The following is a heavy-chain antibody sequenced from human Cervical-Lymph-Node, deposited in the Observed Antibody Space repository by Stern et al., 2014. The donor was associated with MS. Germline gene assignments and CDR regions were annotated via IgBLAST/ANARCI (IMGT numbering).Heavy chain of an antibody. V-gene: IGHV4-4*02. J-gene: IGHJ4*02. CDR2: VYHTGRA. CDR1: GDSISNDNW. D-gene: IGHD2-2*01. CDR3: ARDQGFQLMNS. Sequence: QVQLQESGPGLVRPSGTLSLTCAVSGDSISNDNWWSWVRQPPGKGLEWIGEVYHTGRANYDPSLKSRFTISVDKSKNQFSLRLTSMTAADTAVYYCARDQGFQLMNSWGQGTLVIVSS.